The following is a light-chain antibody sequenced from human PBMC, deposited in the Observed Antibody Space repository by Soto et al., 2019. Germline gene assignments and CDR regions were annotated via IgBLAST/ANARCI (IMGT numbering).Light chain of an antibody. CDR2: DAS. V-gene: IGKV3-11*01. CDR3: QQRSSWSYT. J-gene: IGKJ2*01. Sequence: DIVLTQSPATLSLSPGERATLSCRASQSVSIYLAWYQQKPGQAPRLLIYDASNRATGIPARFSGSGSGTDFTLTISSLEPEDFAVYYCQQRSSWSYTFGQGTKLEIK. CDR1: QSVSIY.